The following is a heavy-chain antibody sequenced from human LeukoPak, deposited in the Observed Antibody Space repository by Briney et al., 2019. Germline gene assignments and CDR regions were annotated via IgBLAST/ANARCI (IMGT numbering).Heavy chain of an antibody. Sequence: GGSLRLSCAASGFTFSSYSMNWVRQAPGKGLEWVSSISSSSSYIYYADSVKDRFTISRDNAKNSLYLQMNSLRAEDTAVYYCAWTTGTGDAFDIWGQGTMVTVSS. CDR2: ISSSSSYI. CDR3: AWTTGTGDAFDI. D-gene: IGHD1-1*01. J-gene: IGHJ3*02. CDR1: GFTFSSYS. V-gene: IGHV3-21*01.